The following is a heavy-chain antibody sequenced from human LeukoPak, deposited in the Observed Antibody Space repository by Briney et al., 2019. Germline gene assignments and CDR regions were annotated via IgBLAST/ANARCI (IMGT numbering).Heavy chain of an antibody. J-gene: IGHJ4*02. CDR1: GYTFTTYA. Sequence: ASVKVSCKASGYTFTTYAMHWVRQAPGQRLEWMGWINAGNGNTKYSQKFQGRVTITRDTSASTAYMELSSLRPEDTAVYYCARGSCSGGSCYCDYWGQGTLVTVSS. D-gene: IGHD2-15*01. V-gene: IGHV1-3*01. CDR2: INAGNGNT. CDR3: ARGSCSGGSCYCDY.